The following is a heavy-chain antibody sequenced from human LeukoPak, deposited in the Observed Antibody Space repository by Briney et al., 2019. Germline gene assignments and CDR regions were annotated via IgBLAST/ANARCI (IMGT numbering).Heavy chain of an antibody. J-gene: IGHJ4*02. CDR1: GYSITSGHY. Sequence: SEALSLTCSVSGYSITSGHYWGWIRQPPGKGLEWIGSMYHSGYSYYNPSLKSRVTISVDTSKNQFSLKLSSVTAADTAVYYCARDSSGWYYFDYWGQGTLVTVSS. CDR2: MYHSGYS. D-gene: IGHD6-19*01. V-gene: IGHV4-38-2*02. CDR3: ARDSSGWYYFDY.